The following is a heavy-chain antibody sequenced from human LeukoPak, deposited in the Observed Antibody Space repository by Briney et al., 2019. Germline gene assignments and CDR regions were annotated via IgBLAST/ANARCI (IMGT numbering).Heavy chain of an antibody. CDR3: ARVYRGSGSYYPIDY. V-gene: IGHV3-7*01. J-gene: IGHJ4*02. CDR1: GFTFSSDW. CDR2: IKQDGSEK. Sequence: GGSLRLSCAASGFTFSSDWMSWVRQAPGKGLEWVANIKQDGSEKYYVDSVKGRFTISRDNAKNSLYLQMNSLRAEDTAVYYCARVYRGSGSYYPIDYWGQGTLVTVSS. D-gene: IGHD1-26*01.